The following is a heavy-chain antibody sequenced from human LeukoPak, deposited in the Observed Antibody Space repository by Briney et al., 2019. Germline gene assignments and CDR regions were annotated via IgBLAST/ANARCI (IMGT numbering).Heavy chain of an antibody. CDR3: ARDRGYSYLYCFDY. D-gene: IGHD5-18*01. CDR1: GFTFSSYG. CDR2: IWYDGSNK. V-gene: IGHV3-33*01. Sequence: GSLRLSCAASGFTFSSYGMHWVRQAPGKGLEWVAVIWYDGSNKYYADSVKGRFTISRDNSKNTLYLQMNSLRAEDTAVYYCARDRGYSYLYCFDYWGQGTLVTVSS. J-gene: IGHJ4*02.